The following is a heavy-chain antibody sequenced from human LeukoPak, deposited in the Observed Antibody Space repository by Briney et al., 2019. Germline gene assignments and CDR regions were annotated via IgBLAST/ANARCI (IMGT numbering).Heavy chain of an antibody. V-gene: IGHV3-30*02. Sequence: GGSLRLSCAASGFTFSSYGMHWVRQAPGKGLEWVAFIRYDGSNKYYADSVKGRFTISRDNSKNTLYLQMNSLRAEDTAVYYCAKNRGYSPPRYYYYYYGMDVWGQGTTVTVSS. D-gene: IGHD5-12*01. CDR1: GFTFSSYG. CDR3: AKNRGYSPPRYYYYYYGMDV. CDR2: IRYDGSNK. J-gene: IGHJ6*02.